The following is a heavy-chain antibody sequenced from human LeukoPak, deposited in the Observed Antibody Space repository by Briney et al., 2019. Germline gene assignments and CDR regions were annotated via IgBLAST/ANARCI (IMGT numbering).Heavy chain of an antibody. D-gene: IGHD1-26*01. Sequence: GGSLRLSCAASGFSFRSYAMHWVRQAPGKGLGWMAFISYDGSNNYYADSVKGRFTISRDNSKNTLYLQMTSLRADDTAIYYCARDENGSYLHYWGQGTLVTVSS. CDR3: ARDENGSYLHY. CDR1: GFSFRSYA. CDR2: ISYDGSNN. V-gene: IGHV3-30-3*01. J-gene: IGHJ4*02.